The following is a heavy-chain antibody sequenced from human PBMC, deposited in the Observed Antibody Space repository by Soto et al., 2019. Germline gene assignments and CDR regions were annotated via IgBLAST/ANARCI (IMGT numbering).Heavy chain of an antibody. D-gene: IGHD1-26*01. CDR2: IYYSGST. CDR1: GGSVSSGSYY. CDR3: ARAGLGDGSDY. J-gene: IGHJ4*02. Sequence: QVQLQESGPGLVKPSETLSLTCTVSGGSVSSGSYYWSWIRQPPGKGLEWIGYIYYSGSTKYNPSLQSRVTISVDTSKNPFSLKLSSVTAADTAVYYCARAGLGDGSDYWGQGTLVTVSS. V-gene: IGHV4-61*01.